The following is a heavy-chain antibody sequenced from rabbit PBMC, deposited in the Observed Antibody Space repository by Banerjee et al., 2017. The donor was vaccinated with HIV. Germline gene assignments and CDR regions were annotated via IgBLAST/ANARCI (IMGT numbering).Heavy chain of an antibody. Sequence: GESGGGLVQPGASLTLTCTASGVPFRSRYDKCWGRQAPGKGLEWIACIYTGNGKSYTAGWARGRFTISRTSSTTVTLRMTSLTVADTATYFCARDAGSGPYIDGYFNLWGPGTLVTVS. V-gene: IGHV1S40*01. J-gene: IGHJ4*01. CDR1: GVPFRSRYD. CDR3: ARDAGSGPYIDGYFNL. CDR2: IYTGNGKS. D-gene: IGHD8-1*01.